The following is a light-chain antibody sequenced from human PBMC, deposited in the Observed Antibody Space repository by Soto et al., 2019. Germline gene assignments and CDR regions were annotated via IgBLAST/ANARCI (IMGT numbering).Light chain of an antibody. CDR2: EVS. CDR3: SSYAGSNNYV. J-gene: IGLJ1*01. V-gene: IGLV2-8*01. Sequence: QSALTQPPSASGSPGESVTISCTETSSDFGDYNYVSWYQQHPGKAPRLLIYEVSKRPSGVPDRFSGSKSGNTASLTVSGLQAEDEADYYCSSYAGSNNYVFGTGTKLTVL. CDR1: SSDFGDYNY.